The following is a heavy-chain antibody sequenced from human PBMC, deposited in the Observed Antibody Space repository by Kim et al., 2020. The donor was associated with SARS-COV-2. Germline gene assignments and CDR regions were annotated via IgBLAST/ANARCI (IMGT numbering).Heavy chain of an antibody. CDR1: GGSISRYY. J-gene: IGHJ6*02. Sequence: SETLSLTCTVSGGSISRYYWSWIRQPPGKGLEWIGYIYYSGSTNYNPSLKSRVTISVDTSKNQFSLKLSSVTAADTAAYYCARDRYDILTGRYGMDVWGQGTTVTVSS. CDR2: IYYSGST. D-gene: IGHD3-9*01. CDR3: ARDRYDILTGRYGMDV. V-gene: IGHV4-59*13.